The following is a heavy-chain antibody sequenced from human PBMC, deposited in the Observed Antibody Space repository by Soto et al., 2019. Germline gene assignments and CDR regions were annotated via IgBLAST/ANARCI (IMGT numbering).Heavy chain of an antibody. D-gene: IGHD1-26*01. Sequence: GGSLRLSCAASGFTFTSYAMSWVRQAPGKGLEWVSGISGSGGSTYYADSVKGRFTISRDNSKKTVYLQVNSLRAEDTAVYYCAKDLPSGELPLYYFDHWGQGTLVTVSS. V-gene: IGHV3-23*01. J-gene: IGHJ4*02. CDR2: ISGSGGST. CDR3: AKDLPSGELPLYYFDH. CDR1: GFTFTSYA.